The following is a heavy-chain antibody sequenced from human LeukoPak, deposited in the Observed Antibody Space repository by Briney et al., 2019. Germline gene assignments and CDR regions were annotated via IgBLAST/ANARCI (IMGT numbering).Heavy chain of an antibody. CDR2: ISSSSNTI. J-gene: IGHJ4*02. CDR1: GFTFSSYR. V-gene: IGHV3-48*01. Sequence: GGSLRLSCAASGFTFSSYRMNWVRQAPGKGLEWVSYISSSSNTIYYADSVKGRFTISRDNAKSSLYLQMNSLRAEDTAVYYCARDRRVQLWSPAGFDYWGQGTLVTVSS. D-gene: IGHD5-18*01. CDR3: ARDRRVQLWSPAGFDY.